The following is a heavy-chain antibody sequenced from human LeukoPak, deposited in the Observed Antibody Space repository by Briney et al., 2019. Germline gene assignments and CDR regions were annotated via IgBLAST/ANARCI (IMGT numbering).Heavy chain of an antibody. CDR2: IYYSGST. J-gene: IGHJ4*02. CDR3: ARVDTAMVYLDY. Sequence: KPSETLSLTCTVSGGSISSGGYYWSWIRQHPGKGLEWIGYIYYSGSTYYNPSLKSRVTISVDTSKNQFSLKLSSVTAADTAVYYCARVDTAMVYLDYWGQGTLVTVSS. V-gene: IGHV4-31*03. CDR1: GGSISSGGYY. D-gene: IGHD5-18*01.